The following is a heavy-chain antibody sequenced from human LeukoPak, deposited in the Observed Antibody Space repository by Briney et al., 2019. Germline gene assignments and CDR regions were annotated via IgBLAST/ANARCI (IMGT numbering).Heavy chain of an antibody. CDR2: IYYSGST. V-gene: IGHV4-30-4*01. CDR1: GGSISSGGYY. D-gene: IGHD5-12*01. J-gene: IGHJ4*02. Sequence: PSETLSLTCTVSGGSISSGGYYWSWIRQPPGKGLEWIGYIYYSGSTYYNPSLKSRVTISVDTSKNQFSLRLSSVTAADTAVYYCARISLRSEGFDYWGQGTLVTVSS. CDR3: ARISLRSEGFDY.